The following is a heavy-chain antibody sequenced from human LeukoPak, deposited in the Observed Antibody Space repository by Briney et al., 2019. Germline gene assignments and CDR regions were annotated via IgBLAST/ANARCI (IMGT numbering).Heavy chain of an antibody. CDR1: GFTVSTTL. V-gene: IGHV3-53*05. J-gene: IGHJ4*02. D-gene: IGHD6-13*01. CDR2: IYDDGRT. Sequence: GGSLRLTCTVSGFTVSTTLMDWVRQAPGKGLEWVSLIYDDGRTVYADSVRGRFTISRDNAKNSLYLQMNSLRAEDTALYYRRCAADPGYWGQGTLVTVSS. CDR3: RCAADPGY.